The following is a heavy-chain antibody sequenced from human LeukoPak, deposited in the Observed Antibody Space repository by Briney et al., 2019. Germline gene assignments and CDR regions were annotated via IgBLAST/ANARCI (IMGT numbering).Heavy chain of an antibody. D-gene: IGHD6-19*01. CDR3: ARGRAVAGQELFDY. CDR2: IYYSGST. V-gene: IGHV4-39*07. J-gene: IGHJ4*02. CDR1: GGSISSSSYY. Sequence: SETLSLTCTVSGGSISSSSYYWGWIRQPPGKGLEWIGSIYYSGSTYYNPSLKSRVTISVDTSKNQFSLNLSSVTAADTAVYYCARGRAVAGQELFDYWGQGTLVTVSS.